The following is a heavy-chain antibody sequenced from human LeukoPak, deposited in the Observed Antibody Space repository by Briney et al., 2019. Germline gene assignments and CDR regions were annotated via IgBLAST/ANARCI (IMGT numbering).Heavy chain of an antibody. CDR2: IYYSGST. Sequence: SETLSLTCTVSGGSISSYYWSWIRQPPGKGLDWIGYIYYSGSTNYNPSLKSRVTISVDTSKNQFSLKLSSVTAADTAVYYCAREGPAAPPNWFDPWGQGNLVTVSS. CDR3: AREGPAAPPNWFDP. V-gene: IGHV4-59*12. CDR1: GGSISSYY. D-gene: IGHD2-2*01. J-gene: IGHJ5*02.